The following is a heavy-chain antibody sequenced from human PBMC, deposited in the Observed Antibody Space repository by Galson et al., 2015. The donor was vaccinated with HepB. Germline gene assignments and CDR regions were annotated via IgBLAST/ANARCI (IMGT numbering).Heavy chain of an antibody. CDR1: GYTFTSYG. V-gene: IGHV1-18*01. J-gene: IGHJ4*02. CDR2: ISAYNGNT. Sequence: SVKVSCKASGYTFTSYGISWVRQAPGQGLEWMGWISAYNGNTNYAQKLQGRVTMTTDTSTSTAYMELRSLRSDDTAVYYCARMGWEMATIFGSPPMGTDFDYWGQGTLVTVSS. CDR3: ARMGWEMATIFGSPPMGTDFDY. D-gene: IGHD5-24*01.